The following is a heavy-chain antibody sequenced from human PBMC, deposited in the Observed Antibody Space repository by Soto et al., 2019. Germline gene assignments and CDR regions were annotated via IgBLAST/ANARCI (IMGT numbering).Heavy chain of an antibody. CDR3: AKEGGRTHSTFVLAYYYGLDV. J-gene: IGHJ6*02. D-gene: IGHD3-16*01. CDR2: IDVSGGGK. V-gene: IGHV3-23*01. CDR1: GLNFSNSA. Sequence: LESGGGLIQPGGSLRLSCVASGLNFSNSAMTWVRQAPGKGLEWVSTIDVSGGGKYYADSVKGRFTISRDNSKKTLSLQMTSLRAEDTALYYCAKEGGRTHSTFVLAYYYGLDVWGQGTTVTVSS.